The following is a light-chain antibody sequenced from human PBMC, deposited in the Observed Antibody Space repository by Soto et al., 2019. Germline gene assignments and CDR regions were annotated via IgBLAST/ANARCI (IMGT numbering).Light chain of an antibody. Sequence: EIVMTQSPFTLSVSPGERATLSCRASQSVSSTLAWYQQKPGQAPRLRIYGASTRATGIPARFSVSRSGTEFTLTISSLQSEDFAVYYWQQYESWPYTFGQGTKLEIK. CDR1: QSVSST. V-gene: IGKV3-15*01. CDR2: GAS. J-gene: IGKJ2*01. CDR3: QQYESWPYT.